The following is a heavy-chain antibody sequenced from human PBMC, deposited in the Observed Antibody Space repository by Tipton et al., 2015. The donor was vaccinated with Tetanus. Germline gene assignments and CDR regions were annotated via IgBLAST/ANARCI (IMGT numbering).Heavy chain of an antibody. CDR1: GGSIRSSNW. D-gene: IGHD3-3*01. J-gene: IGHJ4*02. CDR3: ARESITIFGVVSIDY. CDR2: IYHSGTT. V-gene: IGHV4-4*02. Sequence: LSLTCAVSGGSIRSSNWWSWVRQTPGKGLEWIGEIYHSGTTNYNPSLKNRVTMSVDNSKNQFSLKLNSVTAADTAVYYCARESITIFGVVSIDYWGQGTLVTVSS.